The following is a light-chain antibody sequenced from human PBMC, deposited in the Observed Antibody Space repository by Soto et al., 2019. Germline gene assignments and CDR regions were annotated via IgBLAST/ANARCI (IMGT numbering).Light chain of an antibody. CDR3: QQYNNWHPWT. J-gene: IGKJ1*01. V-gene: IGKV3-15*01. Sequence: EIVMTQPPATLSVSPGERATLSCRASQSVSSNLAWYQQKPGQAPRLLIYGASTRATGIPARFSGSGSGTEFTLTISSLQSEDFAVYYCQQYNNWHPWTFGQGTKV. CDR2: GAS. CDR1: QSVSSN.